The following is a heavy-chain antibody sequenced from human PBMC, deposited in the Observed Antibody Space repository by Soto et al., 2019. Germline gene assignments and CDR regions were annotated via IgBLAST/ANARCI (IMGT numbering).Heavy chain of an antibody. CDR1: GGSISSYY. D-gene: IGHD3-16*02. Sequence: PSETLSLTCTVSGGSISSYYWRWIRQPPGKGLEWIGYIYYSGSTNYNPSLKSRVTISVDTSKNQFSLKLSSVTAADTAVYYCARQHYDYIWGSYRHNAFDIWGQGTMVTVSS. V-gene: IGHV4-59*08. CDR3: ARQHYDYIWGSYRHNAFDI. CDR2: IYYSGST. J-gene: IGHJ3*02.